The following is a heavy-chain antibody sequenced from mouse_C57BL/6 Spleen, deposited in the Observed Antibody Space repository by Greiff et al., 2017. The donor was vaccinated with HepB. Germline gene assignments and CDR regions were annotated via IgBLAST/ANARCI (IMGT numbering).Heavy chain of an antibody. CDR3: ARSLFITTVVAPDV. D-gene: IGHD1-1*01. CDR2: IDPSDSET. CDR1: GYTFTSYW. Sequence: VQLQQSGAELVRPGSSVKLSCKASGYTFTSYWMHWVKQRPIQGLEWIGNIDPSDSETHYNQKFKDKATLTVDKSSSTAYMQLSSLTSEDSAVYYCARSLFITTVVAPDVWGTGTTVTVSS. J-gene: IGHJ1*03. V-gene: IGHV1-52*01.